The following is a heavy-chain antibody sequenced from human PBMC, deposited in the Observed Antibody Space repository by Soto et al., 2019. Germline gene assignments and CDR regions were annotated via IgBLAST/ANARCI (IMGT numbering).Heavy chain of an antibody. Sequence: PSETLSLTCTVSGDSISSGGYYWSWIRQHPGKGLEWIGYIYYSGSTYYNPSLKSRVTISVDTSKNQFSLKLSSVTAADTAVYYCARTKVDTAMVEYFDYWGQGTLVTVSS. J-gene: IGHJ4*02. V-gene: IGHV4-31*03. CDR3: ARTKVDTAMVEYFDY. CDR1: GDSISSGGYY. D-gene: IGHD5-18*01. CDR2: IYYSGST.